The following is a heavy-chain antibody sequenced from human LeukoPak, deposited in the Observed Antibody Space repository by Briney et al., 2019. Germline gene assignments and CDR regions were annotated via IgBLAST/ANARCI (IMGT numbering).Heavy chain of an antibody. CDR3: ARRGWDRVYYYYYYYYMDV. V-gene: IGHV4-34*01. CDR2: INHSGST. J-gene: IGHJ6*03. D-gene: IGHD2-8*01. CDR1: GGSFSGYY. Sequence: SETLSLTCAVYGGSFSGYYWSWIRQPPGKGLEWIGEINHSGSTNYNPSLKSRVTISVDTSKNQFSLKLSSVTAADTAVYYCARRGWDRVYYYYYYYYMDVWGKGTTVTISS.